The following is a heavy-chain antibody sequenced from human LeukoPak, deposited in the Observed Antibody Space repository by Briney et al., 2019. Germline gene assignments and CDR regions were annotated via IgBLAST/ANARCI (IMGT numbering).Heavy chain of an antibody. Sequence: SETLSLTCTVSGGSISSYYWSWIRQPAGTALEWIGRIYTSGTITYNPSLKSRVTMSVDTSKNQFSLKLSSFTAADTAVYYCARDSGTTGEVKFDPWGQGTLVTVSS. CDR1: GGSISSYY. J-gene: IGHJ5*02. CDR2: IYTSGTI. CDR3: ARDSGTTGEVKFDP. D-gene: IGHD3-10*01. V-gene: IGHV4-4*07.